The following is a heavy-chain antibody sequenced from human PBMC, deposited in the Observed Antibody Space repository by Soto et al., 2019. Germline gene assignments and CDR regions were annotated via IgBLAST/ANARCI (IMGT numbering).Heavy chain of an antibody. V-gene: IGHV3-30-3*01. D-gene: IGHD3-3*01. CDR2: ISYDGSNK. CDR1: GFTFSSYA. Sequence: QVQLVESGGGVVQPGRSLRLSCAASGFTFSSYAMHWVRQAPGKGLEWVAVISYDGSNKYYADSVKGRFTISRDNSKNTLYLQMNSLRAEDTAVYYCARENRWAIFGVSHVGGGMDVWGQGTTVTVSS. J-gene: IGHJ6*02. CDR3: ARENRWAIFGVSHVGGGMDV.